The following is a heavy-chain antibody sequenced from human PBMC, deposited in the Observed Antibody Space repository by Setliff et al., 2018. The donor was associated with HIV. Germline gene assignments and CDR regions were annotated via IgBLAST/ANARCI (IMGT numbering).Heavy chain of an antibody. CDR2: INHRGST. CDR3: ARGRDNLWTGYYVSFDS. Sequence: PSETLSLTCAVYGGSFSGYFWTWIRQSPGKGLKWIGEINHRGSTNYNPSLESRVTISVDRSKNQFSLNITSVTAADTAVYYCARGRDNLWTGYYVSFDSWGQGNLVTVSS. CDR1: GGSFSGYF. D-gene: IGHD3-3*01. V-gene: IGHV4-34*01. J-gene: IGHJ4*02.